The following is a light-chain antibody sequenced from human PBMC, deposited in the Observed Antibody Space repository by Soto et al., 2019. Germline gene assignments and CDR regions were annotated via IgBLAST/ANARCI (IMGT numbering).Light chain of an antibody. CDR2: GAS. V-gene: IGKV3-20*01. CDR1: QSVSNNY. J-gene: IGKJ4*01. CDR3: QQYGSSPLT. Sequence: EIVLTHSPGTLSLSPGERATLSCRASQSVSNNYLAWYQQKPGQAPRLLIYGASTRATGLPARFSGSGSGTDFTLTISRLEPEDFAVYYCQQYGSSPLTFGGGTKVDIK.